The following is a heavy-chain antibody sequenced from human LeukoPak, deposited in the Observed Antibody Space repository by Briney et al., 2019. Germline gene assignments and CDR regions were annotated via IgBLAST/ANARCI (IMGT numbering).Heavy chain of an antibody. CDR1: GFTFSSYW. V-gene: IGHV4-34*01. CDR2: INHSGST. D-gene: IGHD3-9*01. Sequence: GSLRLSCAASGFTFSSYWMSWIRQPPGKGLEWIGEINHSGSTNYNPSLKSRVTISVDTSKNQFSLKLSSVTAADTAVYYCARQTPLRYFDWLYSYYYYMDVWGKGTTVTISS. J-gene: IGHJ6*03. CDR3: ARQTPLRYFDWLYSYYYYMDV.